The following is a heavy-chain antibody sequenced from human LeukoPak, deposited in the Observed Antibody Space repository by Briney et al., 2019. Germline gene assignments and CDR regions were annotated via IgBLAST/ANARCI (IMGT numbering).Heavy chain of an antibody. Sequence: SVKVSCKASGGTFSSYAISWVRQAPGQGLEWMGGIIPIFGTANYAQKFQGRVTITADESTSTAYMELSSLRSEDTAVYYCTTEEMGAYSSGWYVARVMGYYYYYYGMDVWGQGTTVTVSS. CDR1: GGTFSSYA. J-gene: IGHJ6*02. CDR2: IIPIFGTA. D-gene: IGHD6-19*01. V-gene: IGHV1-69*13. CDR3: TTEEMGAYSSGWYVARVMGYYYYYYGMDV.